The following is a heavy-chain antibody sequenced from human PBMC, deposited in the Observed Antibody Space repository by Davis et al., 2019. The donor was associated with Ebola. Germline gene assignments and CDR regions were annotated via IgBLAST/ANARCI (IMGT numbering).Heavy chain of an antibody. CDR3: ARHMDYGDYRDPFDP. J-gene: IGHJ5*02. D-gene: IGHD4-17*01. V-gene: IGHV4-59*08. Sequence: PSETLSLTCTVSGGSISSYYWSWIRQPPGKGLEWIGYIYYSGSTNYNPSLKSRVTISVDTSKNQFSLKLSSVTAADTAVYYCARHMDYGDYRDPFDPWGQGTLVTVSS. CDR2: IYYSGST. CDR1: GGSISSYY.